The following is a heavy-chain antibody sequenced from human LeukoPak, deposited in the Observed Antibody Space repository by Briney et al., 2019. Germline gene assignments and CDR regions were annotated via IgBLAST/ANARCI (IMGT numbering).Heavy chain of an antibody. CDR1: GGTFTSYA. J-gene: IGHJ5*02. CDR2: MIPISGTT. CDR3: ARKLRLGGNWFDP. Sequence: SVKVSCKTSGGTFTSYAITWVRQAPGQGLKWMGKMIPISGTTNYAQKFQGRVTFTADESTSTAYMELSSLRSEDTALYYCARKLRLGGNWFDPWGQGTLVTVSS. V-gene: IGHV1-69*13. D-gene: IGHD1-26*01.